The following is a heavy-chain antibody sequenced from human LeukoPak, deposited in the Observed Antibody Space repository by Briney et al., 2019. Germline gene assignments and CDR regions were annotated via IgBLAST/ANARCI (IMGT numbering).Heavy chain of an antibody. Sequence: WGSLRLSCAASGFTFSSYAMSWVRQAPGKGLQWVSTISNSDGNTYYADSVKGRFTISRDNSKNTLYLQMNSLTAEDTAIYYCAKATGTLGSWGQGILVTVSS. CDR3: AKATGTLGS. CDR2: ISNSDGNT. V-gene: IGHV3-23*01. J-gene: IGHJ4*02. D-gene: IGHD1-1*01. CDR1: GFTFSSYA.